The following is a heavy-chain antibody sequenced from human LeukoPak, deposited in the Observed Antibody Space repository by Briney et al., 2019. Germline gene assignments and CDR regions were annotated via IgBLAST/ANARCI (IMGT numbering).Heavy chain of an antibody. CDR2: ISSGSSPI. Sequence: PGGSLRLTCAASGFTFRTFSMNWVRQAPGKGLEWLSYISSGSSPIYYADSVKGRFTISRDDAQNVVYLQMNSLRVEDTAVYYCTCLRTPYCNDKWLDPWGQGALVTVSS. CDR1: GFTFRTFS. V-gene: IGHV3-48*04. J-gene: IGHJ5*02. CDR3: TCLRTPYCNDKWLDP. D-gene: IGHD3/OR15-3a*01.